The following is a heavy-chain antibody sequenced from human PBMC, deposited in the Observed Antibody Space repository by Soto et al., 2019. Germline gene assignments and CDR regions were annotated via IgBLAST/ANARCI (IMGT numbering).Heavy chain of an antibody. CDR1: DFTFRNYW. CDR3: FGGNGGPQ. V-gene: IGHV3-7*03. CDR2: IKPDGSAT. J-gene: IGHJ4*02. D-gene: IGHD3-16*01. Sequence: GGSLRLPCATSDFTFRNYWMNWVRQAPGKGLEWVANIKPDGSATNYVDSVKGRFTISRDNVRNSVSLQMNSLRVEDTAVYFCFGGNGGPQWGQGTLVTVSS.